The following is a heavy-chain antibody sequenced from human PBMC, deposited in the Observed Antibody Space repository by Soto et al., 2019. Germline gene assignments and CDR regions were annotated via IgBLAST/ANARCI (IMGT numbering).Heavy chain of an antibody. CDR3: ARDPRTYYYDTTGAPIDF. CDR2: ISGYNGNT. J-gene: IGHJ4*02. Sequence: AASVKVSCKASGYTFSNYGISWVRQAPGQGLEWMGWISGYNGNTNYAQKFQDRVTMTTDIPTSTAYMELRSLRSDDTAVYYCARDPRTYYYDTTGAPIDFWGQGTLVTVSS. D-gene: IGHD3-22*01. V-gene: IGHV1-18*01. CDR1: GYTFSNYG.